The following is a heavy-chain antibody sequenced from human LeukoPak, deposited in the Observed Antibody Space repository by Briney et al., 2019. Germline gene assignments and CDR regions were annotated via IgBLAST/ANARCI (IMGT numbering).Heavy chain of an antibody. D-gene: IGHD1-14*01. J-gene: IGHJ5*02. CDR1: GFTFSNSD. Sequence: GGSLRLSCAAFGFTFSNSDMSWVRQAPGKGLEWVSAIGGSGSSTFYADSVKGRFTVSRDNSKNTLYLQMSSLRAEDTAVYYCAKSRLTPHPWGQGTLVTVSS. CDR3: AKSRLTPHP. V-gene: IGHV3-23*01. CDR2: IGGSGSST.